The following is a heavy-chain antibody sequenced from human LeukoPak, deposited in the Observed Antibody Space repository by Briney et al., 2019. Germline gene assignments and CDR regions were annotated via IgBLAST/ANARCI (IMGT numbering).Heavy chain of an antibody. CDR3: ARGGARSGTNYYYYYMDV. J-gene: IGHJ6*03. CDR1: GFTFSSYW. Sequence: GGSLRLSCAASGFTFSSYWMSWVRQAPGKGLEWVANIKQDGSEKYYVDSVKGRFTISRDNAKNSLYLQMNSLRAEDTAVYYCARGGARSGTNYYYYYMDVWGKGTTVTVSS. D-gene: IGHD3-3*01. CDR2: IKQDGSEK. V-gene: IGHV3-7*01.